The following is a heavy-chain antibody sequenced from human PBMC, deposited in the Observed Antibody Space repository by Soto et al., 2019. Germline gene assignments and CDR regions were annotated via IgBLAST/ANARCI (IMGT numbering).Heavy chain of an antibody. CDR2: IYYSGST. J-gene: IGHJ4*02. CDR1: GGSISSYY. CDR3: ARLDSLTGISGSDY. V-gene: IGHV4-59*01. D-gene: IGHD3-9*01. Sequence: PSETLSLTCTASGGSISSYYWSWIRQPPGKGLEWIGYIYYSGSTNYNPSLKSRVTISVDTSKNQFSLKLSSVTAADTAVYYCARLDSLTGISGSDYWGQGTLVTVSS.